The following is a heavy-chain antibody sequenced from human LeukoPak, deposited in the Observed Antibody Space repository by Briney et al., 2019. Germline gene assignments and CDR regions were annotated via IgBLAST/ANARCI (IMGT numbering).Heavy chain of an antibody. CDR1: GGSISSYY. CDR2: IYYSGST. J-gene: IGHJ4*02. D-gene: IGHD3-3*01. V-gene: IGHV4-59*01. Sequence: SETLSLTYTVSGGSISSYYWSWIRQPPGKGLECIGYIYYSGSTSYSPSLKSRVTISVDTSKNQFSLKLSSVAAADTAVYYCARAHLSETDFDSWGQGALVTVSS. CDR3: ARAHLSETDFDS.